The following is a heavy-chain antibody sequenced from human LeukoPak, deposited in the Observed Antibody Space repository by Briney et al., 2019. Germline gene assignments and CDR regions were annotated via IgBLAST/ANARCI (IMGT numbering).Heavy chain of an antibody. D-gene: IGHD4-17*01. CDR1: GGSISSGGYY. CDR2: FYYSRTT. V-gene: IGHV4-31*03. Sequence: TSETLSLTCTVSGGSISSGGYYWNWIRQHPREGLEWIGYFYYSRTTSYNPSLKSRATISVDTSNNQFSLKLSSVTAADTAVYYCARGDYGLYFFDSWGRGTLVTVSS. J-gene: IGHJ4*02. CDR3: ARGDYGLYFFDS.